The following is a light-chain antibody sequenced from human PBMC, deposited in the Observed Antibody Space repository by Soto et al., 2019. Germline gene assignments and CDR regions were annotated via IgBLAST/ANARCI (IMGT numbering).Light chain of an antibody. Sequence: PGERATLSCRASQSVRSSYLAWYQQKPGQAPRLLIYGASSRATGIPDRFSGSGSGTDFTLTISRLEPEDFAVYYCQQYGGSPTFGQGTRLEIK. CDR3: QQYGGSPT. J-gene: IGKJ5*01. CDR1: QSVRSSY. V-gene: IGKV3-20*01. CDR2: GAS.